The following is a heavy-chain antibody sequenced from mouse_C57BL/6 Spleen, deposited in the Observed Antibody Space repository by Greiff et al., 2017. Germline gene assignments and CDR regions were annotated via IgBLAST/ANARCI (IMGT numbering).Heavy chain of an antibody. D-gene: IGHD1-1*01. V-gene: IGHV5-17*01. CDR2: ISSGSSTI. CDR3: ARQGLTLYAMDY. CDR1: GFTFSDYG. J-gene: IGHJ4*01. Sequence: EVQLVESGGGLVKPGGSLKLSCAASGFTFSDYGMHWVRQAPEKGLEWVAYISSGSSTIYYADKVKGRFTISRDNAKNTLFLQMTSLRSEDTAMYYCARQGLTLYAMDYWGQGTSVTVSS.